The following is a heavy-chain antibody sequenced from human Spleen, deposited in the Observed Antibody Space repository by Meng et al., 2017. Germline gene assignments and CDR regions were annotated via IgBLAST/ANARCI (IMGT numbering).Heavy chain of an antibody. CDR3: AKEIRPNDF. CDR2: ISSSGSTI. D-gene: IGHD5-24*01. J-gene: IGHJ4*02. Sequence: GESLKISCAASGFTFSDYYMSWIRQAPGKGLEWVSYISSSGSTIYYADSVKGRFTISRDNAKNTLHLQMNSLRAEDTAVYYCAKEIRPNDFWGQGTLVTVSS. CDR1: GFTFSDYY. V-gene: IGHV3-11*01.